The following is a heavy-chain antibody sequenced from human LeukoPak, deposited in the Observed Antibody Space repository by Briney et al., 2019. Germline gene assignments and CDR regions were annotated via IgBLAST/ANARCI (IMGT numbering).Heavy chain of an antibody. CDR3: AREGYSSSWGHFDF. CDR2: IHSGGST. CDR1: GFTVSSNY. D-gene: IGHD6-13*01. Sequence: GGSLRLSCAASGFTVSSNYMSWVRQAPGKGLEWVSVIHSGGSTYYADSVKGRFTISRDNSKNMVYLQMNSLRAEDTAVYYCAREGYSSSWGHFDFGGQGTLVTVSS. V-gene: IGHV3-53*01. J-gene: IGHJ4*02.